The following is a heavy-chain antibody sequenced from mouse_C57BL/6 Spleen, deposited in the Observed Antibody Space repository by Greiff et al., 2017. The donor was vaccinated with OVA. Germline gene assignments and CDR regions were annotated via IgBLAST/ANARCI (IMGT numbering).Heavy chain of an antibody. CDR3: ARSNYYGNYGGFAY. Sequence: QVQLQQPGAELVRPGSSVKLSCKASGYTFTSYWMHWVKQRPIQGLEWIGNIDPSDSETHYNQKFKDKATLTVDKSSSTAYMQLSSLTSEDSAVYYCARSNYYGNYGGFAYWGQGTLVTVSA. CDR2: IDPSDSET. CDR1: GYTFTSYW. D-gene: IGHD2-1*01. J-gene: IGHJ3*01. V-gene: IGHV1-52*01.